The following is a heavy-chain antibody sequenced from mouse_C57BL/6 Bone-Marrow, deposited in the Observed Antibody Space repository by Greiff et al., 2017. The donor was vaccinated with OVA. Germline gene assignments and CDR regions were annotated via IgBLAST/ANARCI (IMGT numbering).Heavy chain of an antibody. CDR3: ARADYYVSSYDAMDY. CDR2: IYPGSGNT. CDR1: GYTFTDYY. Sequence: VQLQESGAELVRPGASVKLSCKASGYTFTDYYINWVKQRPGQGLEWIARIYPGSGNTYYNEKFKGKATLTAEKSSSTAYMQLSSLTSEDSAVYFCARADYYVSSYDAMDYWGQGTSVTVSS. V-gene: IGHV1-76*01. J-gene: IGHJ4*01. D-gene: IGHD1-1*01.